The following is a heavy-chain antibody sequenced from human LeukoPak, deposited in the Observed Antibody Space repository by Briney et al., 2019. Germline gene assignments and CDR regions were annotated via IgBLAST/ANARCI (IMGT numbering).Heavy chain of an antibody. CDR2: IIPIFGTA. J-gene: IGHJ5*02. D-gene: IGHD6-13*01. CDR1: GGTFSSYA. CDR3: ARTRPYRVSGWFDP. Sequence: SVKVSCKASGGTFSSYAISWVRQAPGQGLEWMGGIIPIFGTASYAQKFQGRVTITADESTSTAYMELSSLRSEDTAVYYCARTRPYRVSGWFDPWGQGTLVTVSS. V-gene: IGHV1-69*13.